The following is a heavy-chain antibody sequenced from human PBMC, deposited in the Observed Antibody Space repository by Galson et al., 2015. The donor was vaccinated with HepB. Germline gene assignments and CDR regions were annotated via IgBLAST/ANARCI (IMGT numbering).Heavy chain of an antibody. CDR3: AKGRDIVVVPAPGFDP. CDR1: GFTFSSYA. D-gene: IGHD2-2*01. J-gene: IGHJ5*02. CDR2: ISGSGGST. V-gene: IGHV3-23*01. Sequence: SLRLSCAASGFTFSSYAMSWVRQAPGKGLEWVSAISGSGGSTYYADSVKGRFTISRDNSKNTLYLQMNSLRAEDTAVYYCAKGRDIVVVPAPGFDPWGQGTLVTVSS.